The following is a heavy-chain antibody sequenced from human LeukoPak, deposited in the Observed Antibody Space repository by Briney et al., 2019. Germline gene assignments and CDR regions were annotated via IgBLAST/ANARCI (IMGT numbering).Heavy chain of an antibody. CDR1: GFSFRSYA. D-gene: IGHD3-3*01. Sequence: PGGSLRLSCAASGFSFRSYAMHWVRQAPGKGLEWVAVVSSDGSNKYYADSVKGRFTISRDNSKNTLYLQMNSLRAEDTAVYYCARDDSDYDFWSGYLDHNWFDPWGQGTLVTVSS. J-gene: IGHJ5*02. V-gene: IGHV3-30*04. CDR2: VSSDGSNK. CDR3: ARDDSDYDFWSGYLDHNWFDP.